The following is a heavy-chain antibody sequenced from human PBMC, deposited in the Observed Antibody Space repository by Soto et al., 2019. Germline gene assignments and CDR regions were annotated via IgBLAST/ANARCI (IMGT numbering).Heavy chain of an antibody. Sequence: QVQLQESGPGLVKPSQTLSLTCTVSGGSISSGDYDWSWIRQPPGKALEGMGYIYYSGSTYYNPSLKSRVTISVDTSKNQFSLKLSSVTAADTAVYYCARARQYCSGGSCYGPDFDYWGQGTLVTVSS. CDR2: IYYSGST. J-gene: IGHJ4*02. CDR3: ARARQYCSGGSCYGPDFDY. V-gene: IGHV4-30-4*01. CDR1: GGSISSGDYD. D-gene: IGHD2-15*01.